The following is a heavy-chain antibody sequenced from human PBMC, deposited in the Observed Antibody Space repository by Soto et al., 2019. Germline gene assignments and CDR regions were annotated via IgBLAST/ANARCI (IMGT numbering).Heavy chain of an antibody. CDR1: GGSISSYY. Sequence: SETLSLTCTVSGGSISSYYWSWIRQPPGKGLEWIGYIYYSGSTNYNPSLKSRVTISVDTSKNQFSLKLSSVTAADTAVYYCATGYSSSWYLYDYYGMDVWGQGTTVTVSS. J-gene: IGHJ6*02. CDR2: IYYSGST. V-gene: IGHV4-59*08. D-gene: IGHD6-13*01. CDR3: ATGYSSSWYLYDYYGMDV.